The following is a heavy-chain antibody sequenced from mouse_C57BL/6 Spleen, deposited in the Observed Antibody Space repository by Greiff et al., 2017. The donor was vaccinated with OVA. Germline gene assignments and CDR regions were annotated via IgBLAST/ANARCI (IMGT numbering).Heavy chain of an antibody. V-gene: IGHV5-12*01. J-gene: IGHJ2*01. CDR3: ARRITTVGYFDY. CDR2: ISNGGGST. Sequence: EVQGVESGGGLVQPGGSLKLSCAASGFTFSDYYMYWVRQTPEKRLEWVAYISNGGGSTYYPDTVKGRFTISRDNAKNTLYLQMSRLKSEDTAMYYCARRITTVGYFDYWGQGTTLTVSS. CDR1: GFTFSDYY. D-gene: IGHD1-1*01.